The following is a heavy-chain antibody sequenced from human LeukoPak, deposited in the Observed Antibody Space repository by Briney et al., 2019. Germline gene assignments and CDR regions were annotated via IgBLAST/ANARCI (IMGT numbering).Heavy chain of an antibody. CDR1: GGSISSGDYY. CDR3: ARGSVTPDAGY. D-gene: IGHD4-17*01. J-gene: IGHJ4*02. Sequence: SETLSLTCTVSGGSISSGDYYWSWIRQPPGKGLEWIGYIYYSGSTYYNPSLKSRVIISVDTSKNQVSLKLNSVAAADTAIYYCARGSVTPDAGYWGPGTLVTVSS. V-gene: IGHV4-30-4*02. CDR2: IYYSGST.